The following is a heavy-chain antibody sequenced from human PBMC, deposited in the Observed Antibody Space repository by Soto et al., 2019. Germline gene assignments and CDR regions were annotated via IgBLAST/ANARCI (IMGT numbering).Heavy chain of an antibody. CDR1: GDSISRGGYY. J-gene: IGHJ5*02. Sequence: QVQLQESGPGLVKPSQTLSLSCTVSGDSISRGGYYWNWILQHPRKGLEWIGYIYHSGSTNYNPSLKSRVPRSVDPSKNQLSREVTNVPAAETAVYYGVRDGAGAYGLGWFGHWGQGILVTVSS. D-gene: IGHD2-21*01. V-gene: IGHV4-31*03. CDR3: VRDGAGAYGLGWFGH. CDR2: IYHSGST.